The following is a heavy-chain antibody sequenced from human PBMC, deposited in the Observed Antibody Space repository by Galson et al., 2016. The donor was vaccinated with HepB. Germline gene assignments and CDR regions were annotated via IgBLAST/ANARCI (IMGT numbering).Heavy chain of an antibody. CDR2: IIPIFGTP. D-gene: IGHD3-16*01. J-gene: IGHJ4*02. Sequence: SVKVSCKASGGTFSSYAINWVRQAPGQGLEWMGGIIPIFGTPNYAQKFQGKVTITAGESTSSASMELNNLTSEDTAVYYCATSPDMITFGGVIDYWGQGTLVTVS. CDR1: GGTFSSYA. V-gene: IGHV1-69*13. CDR3: ATSPDMITFGGVIDY.